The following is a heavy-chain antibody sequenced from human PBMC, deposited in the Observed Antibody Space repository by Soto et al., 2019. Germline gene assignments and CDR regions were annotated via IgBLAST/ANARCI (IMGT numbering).Heavy chain of an antibody. V-gene: IGHV3-30*18. D-gene: IGHD2-8*01. CDR2: ISYDGNNK. Sequence: QVQLVESGGGVVQPGRSLRLSCAASGFTFSNYGIHWVRQAPGKGLEWVAVISYDGNNKYYADSVEGRFTISRDNSKNTVYLQMNSLRDEETAMYYCAKDTCYCRKGGCLSSWFDSWGQGTRVTVSS. CDR3: AKDTCYCRKGGCLSSWFDS. J-gene: IGHJ5*01. CDR1: GFTFSNYG.